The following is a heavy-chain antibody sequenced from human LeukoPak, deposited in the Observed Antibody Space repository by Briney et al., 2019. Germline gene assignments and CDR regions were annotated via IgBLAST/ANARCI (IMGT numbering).Heavy chain of an antibody. CDR1: GGSFSAYY. J-gene: IGHJ4*02. Sequence: SETLSLTCAVYGGSFSAYYWSWIRQPPGKGLEWIGRIYTSGSTNYNPSLKSRVTISVDTSKNQFSLEVNSVTAADTAVYYCTRHESGGYHSYWGQGTLVTVSS. D-gene: IGHD5-12*01. CDR2: IYTSGST. V-gene: IGHV4-59*10. CDR3: TRHESGGYHSY.